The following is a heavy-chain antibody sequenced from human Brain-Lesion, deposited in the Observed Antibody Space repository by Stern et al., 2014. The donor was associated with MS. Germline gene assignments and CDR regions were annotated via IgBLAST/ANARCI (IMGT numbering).Heavy chain of an antibody. D-gene: IGHD5-18*01. CDR2: MYSRGGT. CDR1: GVSVSTNF. V-gene: IGHV3-53*01. CDR3: ARKTDTAVGGDY. J-gene: IGHJ4*02. Sequence: EAQLGESGGGLIQPGGSLRLSCAASGVSVSTNFMSWVRQAPGKGLEWVSLMYSRGGTNYADSVKGRFTISRDSSKNTLYLQMSDLRAEDTAVYYCARKTDTAVGGDYWGPGTLVTVSS.